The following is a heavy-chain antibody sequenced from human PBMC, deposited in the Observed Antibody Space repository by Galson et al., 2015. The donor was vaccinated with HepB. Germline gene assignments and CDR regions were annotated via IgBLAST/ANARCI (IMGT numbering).Heavy chain of an antibody. J-gene: IGHJ4*02. CDR3: ARSRDYYGSGSYYNIDY. V-gene: IGHV1-18*01. D-gene: IGHD3-10*01. CDR2: ISAYNGNT. Sequence: SVKVSCKASGYTFTSYGISWVRQAPGQGLEWMGWISAYNGNTNYAQKLQGRVTMTTDTSTSTAYMELRSLRSDDTAVYYCARSRDYYGSGSYYNIDYWGQGTLVTVSS. CDR1: GYTFTSYG.